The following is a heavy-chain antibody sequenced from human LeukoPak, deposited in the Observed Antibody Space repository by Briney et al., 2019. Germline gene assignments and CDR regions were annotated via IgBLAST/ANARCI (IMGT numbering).Heavy chain of an antibody. CDR1: GVTFSSYA. Sequence: GGSLRLSCAASGVTFSSYAMYWVGQAPRKGLVWVAVISYDGSNKYYADSVKGRFTISRDNSKNTLYLQMNSLRAEDTAVYYCARDSRGSFDYWGQGTLVTVSS. CDR3: ARDSRGSFDY. V-gene: IGHV3-30*04. CDR2: ISYDGSNK. D-gene: IGHD3-10*01. J-gene: IGHJ4*02.